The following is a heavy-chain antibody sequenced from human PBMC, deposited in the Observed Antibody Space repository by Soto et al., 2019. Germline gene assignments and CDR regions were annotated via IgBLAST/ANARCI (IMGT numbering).Heavy chain of an antibody. CDR1: GFTFSSYA. J-gene: IGHJ4*02. Sequence: DVQLLESWGGLVQPEGSLRLSCAASGFTFSSYAMGWVRQGPGKGLEWVAGVSIGGSTHYAASVRGRFTIYRDNSKNTLSLQMKSLTAEDTAVYFCAKRRGAGGHFDYWGQGALVTVSS. CDR3: AKRRGAGGHFDY. V-gene: IGHV3-23*01. CDR2: VSIGGST. D-gene: IGHD2-15*01.